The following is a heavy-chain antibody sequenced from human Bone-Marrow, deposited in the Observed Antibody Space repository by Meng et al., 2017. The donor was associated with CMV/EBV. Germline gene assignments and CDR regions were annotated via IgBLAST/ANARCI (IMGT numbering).Heavy chain of an antibody. CDR2: IYSRGST. D-gene: IGHD3-22*01. J-gene: IGHJ4*02. CDR3: SRVIQAGYDSSGYIFV. V-gene: IGHV4-39*07. CDR1: SGSISGSPYF. Sequence: SETLSLTCTVPSGSISGSPYFWGWIRHPPGKRLEWIGNIYSRGSTYYNPSLKSRVTMSADTSKNQFFLNLTSVPAADTAVYYCSRVIQAGYDSSGYIFVWGQGTLVTVSS.